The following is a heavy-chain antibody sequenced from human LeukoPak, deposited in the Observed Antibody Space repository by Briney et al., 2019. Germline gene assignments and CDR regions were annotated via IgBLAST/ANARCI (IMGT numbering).Heavy chain of an antibody. CDR2: IYTSGST. J-gene: IGHJ4*02. D-gene: IGHD6-19*01. V-gene: IGHV4-61*02. Sequence: PSQTLSLTCTVSGGSISSGSYYWSWIRQPAGKGLEWIGRIYTSGSTNYNPSLKSRVTISVDTSKNQFSLKLSSVTAADTAVYYCARDRQWLVDYRGQGTLVTVSS. CDR1: GGSISSGSYY. CDR3: ARDRQWLVDY.